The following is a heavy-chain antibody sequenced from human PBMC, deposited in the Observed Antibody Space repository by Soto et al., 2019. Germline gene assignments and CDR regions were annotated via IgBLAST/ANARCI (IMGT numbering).Heavy chain of an antibody. CDR3: VTDLNWQGH. V-gene: IGHV3-7*01. Sequence: GGSLRLSCVVSGFSFSGVWMTWVRQAPGKGLECVANIKYDGSEEYYVDSVKGRFTISRDNAKNSLYLQMNSLRDEDSAVYYCVTDLNWQGHWGQGTLVTVSS. J-gene: IGHJ4*02. CDR1: GFSFSGVW. CDR2: IKYDGSEE.